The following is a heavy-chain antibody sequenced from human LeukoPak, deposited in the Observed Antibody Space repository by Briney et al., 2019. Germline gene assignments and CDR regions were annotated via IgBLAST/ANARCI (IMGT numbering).Heavy chain of an antibody. CDR1: GYTFTGYY. Sequence: PGASVKVSCKASGYTFTGYYMHWVRQAPGQGLEWMGWISAYNGNTNYAQELQGRVTMTTDTSTSTAYMELRSLRSDDTAVYYCARDAALSYDYDNSNYYSAYWGQGTLVTVSS. J-gene: IGHJ4*02. V-gene: IGHV1-18*04. CDR2: ISAYNGNT. CDR3: ARDAALSYDYDNSNYYSAY. D-gene: IGHD3-22*01.